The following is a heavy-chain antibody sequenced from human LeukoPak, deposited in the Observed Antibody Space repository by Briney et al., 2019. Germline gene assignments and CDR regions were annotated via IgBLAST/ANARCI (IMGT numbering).Heavy chain of an antibody. J-gene: IGHJ3*02. Sequence: GGSRRLSCAASGFTFSSYAMSWVRQAPGKGLEWVSAISGRGGSTYYADSVKGRFTISRDNSKNTLYLQMNSLRAEDTAVYYCAKDGSVLLWFGESDAFDIWGQGTMVTVSS. D-gene: IGHD3-10*01. CDR1: GFTFSSYA. CDR3: AKDGSVLLWFGESDAFDI. V-gene: IGHV3-23*01. CDR2: ISGRGGST.